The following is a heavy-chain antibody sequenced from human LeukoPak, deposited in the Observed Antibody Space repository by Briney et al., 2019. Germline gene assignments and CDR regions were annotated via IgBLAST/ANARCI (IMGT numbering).Heavy chain of an antibody. CDR1: GLIFSSAA. D-gene: IGHD1-1*01. CDR3: AKGTTTWIKTEEY. Sequence: TGGSLRLSCAASGLIFSSAAMSWVRQAPGKGLEWVSTISGSGGSTYYPDSVKGRFTISRDNSKNTLYLQMNSPRADDTALYFCAKGTTTWIKTEEYWGQGALVTVSA. CDR2: ISGSGGST. V-gene: IGHV3-23*01. J-gene: IGHJ4*02.